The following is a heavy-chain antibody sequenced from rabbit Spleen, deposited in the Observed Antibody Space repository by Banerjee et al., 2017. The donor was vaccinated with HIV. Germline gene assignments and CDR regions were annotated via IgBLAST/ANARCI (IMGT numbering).Heavy chain of an antibody. V-gene: IGHV1S7*01. CDR3: ARTSGVNYPNIPNL. Sequence: QLVESGGGLVQPGGSLKLYCKASGFDFSTYSMSWVRQAPGKGLEWIGYIVPIFGVTYYANWVNGRFTISSHNAQNTLYLQLNSLTAADTATYFCARTSGVNYPNIPNLWGPGTLVTVS. J-gene: IGHJ4*01. CDR1: GFDFSTYS. D-gene: IGHD2-1*01. CDR2: IVPIFGVT.